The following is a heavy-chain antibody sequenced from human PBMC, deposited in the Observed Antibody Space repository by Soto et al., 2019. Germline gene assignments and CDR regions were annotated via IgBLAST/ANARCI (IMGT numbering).Heavy chain of an antibody. CDR2: IIPIFGTA. CDR1: GGTFSSYA. CDR3: ARAYYYDSSPKWYFDL. V-gene: IGHV1-69*06. J-gene: IGHJ2*01. D-gene: IGHD3-22*01. Sequence: SVKVSCKASGGTFSSYAISWVRQAPGQGLEWMGGIIPIFGTANYAQKFQGRVTITADKSTSTAYMELSSLRSEDTAVYYCARAYYYDSSPKWYFDLWGLGTLVTVSS.